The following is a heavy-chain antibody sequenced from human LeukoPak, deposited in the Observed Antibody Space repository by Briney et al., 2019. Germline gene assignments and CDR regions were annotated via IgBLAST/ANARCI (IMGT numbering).Heavy chain of an antibody. D-gene: IGHD3-16*01. CDR2: ISSSSSYI. Sequence: PGGSLRLSCAASGFTFSSYEMNWVRQAPGKGLEWVSYISSSSSYIYYADSVKGRFTISRDNTKNSLFLQMNSLRVEDTAVYYCARDLGEWEFDWGQGTLVTVSS. CDR1: GFTFSSYE. V-gene: IGHV3-21*05. J-gene: IGHJ4*02. CDR3: ARDLGEWEFD.